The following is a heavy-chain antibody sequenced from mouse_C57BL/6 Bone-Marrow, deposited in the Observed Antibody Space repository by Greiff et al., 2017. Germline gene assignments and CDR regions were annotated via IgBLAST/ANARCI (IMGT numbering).Heavy chain of an antibody. CDR1: GYTFTSYW. CDR2: IDPSDSYT. Sequence: QVQLKQPGAELVMPGASVKLSCKASGYTFTSYWMHWVKQRPGQGLEWIGEIDPSDSYTNYNQKFKGKSTLTVAKSSSTAYMQLSSLTSEDSAVYYCARNPYGSSPHWYFDVWGTGTTVTVSS. D-gene: IGHD1-1*01. CDR3: ARNPYGSSPHWYFDV. V-gene: IGHV1-69*01. J-gene: IGHJ1*03.